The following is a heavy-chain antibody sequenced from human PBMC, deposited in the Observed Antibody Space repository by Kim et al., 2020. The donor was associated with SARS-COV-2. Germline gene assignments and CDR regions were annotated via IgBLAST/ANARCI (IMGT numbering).Heavy chain of an antibody. V-gene: IGHV3-48*02. CDR1: GFTFSSYS. D-gene: IGHD3-3*01. CDR3: ARDGLLDLFGVVHDY. Sequence: GGSLRLSCAASGFTFSSYSMNWVRQAPGKGLEWVSYISSSSSSTIYYADSVKGRFTISRDNAKNSLYLQMNSLRDEDTAVYYCARDGLLDLFGVVHDYWGQGTLVTVSS. CDR2: ISSSSSSTI. J-gene: IGHJ4*02.